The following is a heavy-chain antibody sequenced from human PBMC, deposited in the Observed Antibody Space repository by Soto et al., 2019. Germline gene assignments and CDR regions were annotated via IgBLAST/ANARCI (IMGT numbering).Heavy chain of an antibody. V-gene: IGHV3-30-3*01. CDR3: ARESGLSY. Sequence: QVQLVESGGGVVQPGRSLRLSCAASGFPFRSYAMHWVRQAPGKGLEWVAFISYDGTIKYYAESVKGRFTISKDSSKNTLYLDMNSLGPEDSGIYFCARESGLSYWGQGTLVTVSS. J-gene: IGHJ4*02. CDR2: ISYDGTIK. D-gene: IGHD3-10*01. CDR1: GFPFRSYA.